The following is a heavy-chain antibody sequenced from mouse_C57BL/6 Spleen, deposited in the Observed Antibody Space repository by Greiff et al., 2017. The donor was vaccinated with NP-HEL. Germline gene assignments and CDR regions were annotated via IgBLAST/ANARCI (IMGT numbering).Heavy chain of an antibody. D-gene: IGHD1-1*01. J-gene: IGHJ4*01. CDR3: AREGYYGRLDY. V-gene: IGHV3-6*01. Sequence: EVQLQQSGPGLVKPSQSLSLTCSVTGYSITSGYYWNWIRQFPGNKLEWMGYISYDGSNNYNPSLKNRISITRDTSKNQFFLKLNSVTTEDTATYYCAREGYYGRLDYWGQGTSVTVSS. CDR1: GYSITSGYY. CDR2: ISYDGSN.